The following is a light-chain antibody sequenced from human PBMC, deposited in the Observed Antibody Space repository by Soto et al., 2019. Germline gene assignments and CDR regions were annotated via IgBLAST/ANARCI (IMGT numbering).Light chain of an antibody. V-gene: IGKV1-27*01. CDR2: AAS. Sequence: DIQMTQSPSSLSASVGDRVTITCRASQGISHFLAWYQQKPGKVPKLLIYAASILQSGVLPRFSGSGSGTDFTLTISSLQPEDVATYYCQKYNTVPRTFGQGTKVEI. CDR3: QKYNTVPRT. CDR1: QGISHF. J-gene: IGKJ1*01.